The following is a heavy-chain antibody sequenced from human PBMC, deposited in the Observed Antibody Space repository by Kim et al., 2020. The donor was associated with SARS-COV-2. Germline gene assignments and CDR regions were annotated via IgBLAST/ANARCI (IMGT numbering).Heavy chain of an antibody. V-gene: IGHV3-30*04. CDR3: ARGPVGYCSSTSCAPGYFQH. D-gene: IGHD2-2*01. CDR2: ISHDGSNK. Sequence: GGSLRLSCAASGFTFSSYAMHWVRQAPGKGLEWVAVISHDGSNKYYADSVKGRFTISRDNSKNTLYLQMNSLRAEDTAVYYCARGPVGYCSSTSCAPGYFQHWGQGTLVTVSS. J-gene: IGHJ1*01. CDR1: GFTFSSYA.